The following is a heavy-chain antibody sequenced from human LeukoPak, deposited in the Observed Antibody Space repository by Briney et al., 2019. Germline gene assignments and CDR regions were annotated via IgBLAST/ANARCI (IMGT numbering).Heavy chain of an antibody. CDR3: ARGGLPRENWFDP. J-gene: IGHJ5*02. CDR1: DGSISTYY. D-gene: IGHD1-26*01. V-gene: IGHV4-4*07. Sequence: SETLPLTCTVSDGSISTYYWSWIRQPAGKGLEWIGRIYTTGSTNYNPSLKSRVTMSVDTSKNQFSLKLSSVTAADTAVYYCARGGLPRENWFDPWGQGALVTVSS. CDR2: IYTTGST.